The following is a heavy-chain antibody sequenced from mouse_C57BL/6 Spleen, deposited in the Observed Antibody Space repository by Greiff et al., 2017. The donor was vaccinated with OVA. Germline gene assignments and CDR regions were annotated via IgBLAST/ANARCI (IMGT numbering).Heavy chain of an antibody. CDR3: ARYCSGSYGFDY. J-gene: IGHJ2*01. D-gene: IGHD1-1*02. V-gene: IGHV1-18*01. CDR2: ILPTIGGT. Sequence: VQLQQSGPELVKPGASVKISCKASGYTFTDYYMDWVKQSPGQSLEWIGDILPTIGGTTYNKKFKGKATLTVDTSSNTAYMELRSLTSEDSAVYYCARYCSGSYGFDYWGQGTTLTVSA. CDR1: GYTFTDYY.